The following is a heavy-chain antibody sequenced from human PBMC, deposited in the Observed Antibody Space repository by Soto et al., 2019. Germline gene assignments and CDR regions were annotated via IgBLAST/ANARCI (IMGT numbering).Heavy chain of an antibody. V-gene: IGHV3-7*01. D-gene: IGHD3-9*01. CDR1: GFTFSSYW. CDR3: AKDLYYNILTGYYYYGMDV. J-gene: IGHJ6*02. Sequence: GGSLRLSCAASGFTFSSYWMSWVRQAPGKGLEWVANIKQDGSKKYYVDSVKGRFTISRDNAKNSLYLQMNSLRVEDTAVYFCAKDLYYNILTGYYYYGMDVWGQGTTVTVSS. CDR2: IKQDGSKK.